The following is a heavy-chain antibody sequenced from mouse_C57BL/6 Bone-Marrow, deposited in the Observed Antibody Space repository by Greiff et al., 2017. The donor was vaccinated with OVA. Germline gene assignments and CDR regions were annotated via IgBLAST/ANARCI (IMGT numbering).Heavy chain of an antibody. J-gene: IGHJ1*03. CDR2: ITYDGSST. CDR3: ARAYYYGSSWGYFDV. CDR1: GFTFSDYY. Sequence: EVQVVESEGGLVQPGSSMKLSCTASGFTFSDYYMAWVRQVPEKGLEWVANITYDGSSTYYLDSLKSRFIISRDNAKNILYLQMSSLKSEDTATYYCARAYYYGSSWGYFDVWGTGTTVTVSS. V-gene: IGHV5-16*01. D-gene: IGHD1-1*01.